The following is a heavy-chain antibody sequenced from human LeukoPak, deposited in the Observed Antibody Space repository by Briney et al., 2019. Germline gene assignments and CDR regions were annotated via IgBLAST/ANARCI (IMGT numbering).Heavy chain of an antibody. CDR2: ISVSDDST. D-gene: IGHD2-2*01. V-gene: IGHV3-23*01. Sequence: ISVSDDSTYYADSVKGRFTMSRDSSNNMLYLQMNSLRAEDTAVYYCAKDRYCSSTNCPYDYWGQGTLVTVSS. J-gene: IGHJ4*02. CDR3: AKDRYCSSTNCPYDY.